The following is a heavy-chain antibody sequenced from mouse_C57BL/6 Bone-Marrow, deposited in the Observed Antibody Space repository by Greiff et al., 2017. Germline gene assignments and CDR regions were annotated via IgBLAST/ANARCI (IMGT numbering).Heavy chain of an antibody. D-gene: IGHD1-1*01. Sequence: EVHLVESGGGLVKPGGSLKLSCAASGFTFSDYGMHWVRQAPEKGLEWVAYISSGSSTIYYADTVKGRFTISRDNAKNTLFLQMTSLRSEDTAMYYCARRITTVVRWYFDVWGTGTTVTVSS. V-gene: IGHV5-17*01. J-gene: IGHJ1*03. CDR2: ISSGSSTI. CDR1: GFTFSDYG. CDR3: ARRITTVVRWYFDV.